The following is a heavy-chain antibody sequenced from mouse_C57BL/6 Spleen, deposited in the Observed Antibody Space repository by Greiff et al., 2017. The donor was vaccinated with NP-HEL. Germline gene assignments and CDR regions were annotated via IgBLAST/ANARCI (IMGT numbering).Heavy chain of an antibody. CDR1: GFTFSNYW. D-gene: IGHD4-1*01. J-gene: IGHJ3*01. CDR3: TALGFAY. V-gene: IGHV6-3*01. Sequence: EVKLVESGGGLVQPGGSMKLSCVASGFTFSNYWMNWVRQSPEKGLEWVAQIRLKSDNYEKHYEVSVKGRFTISRDVSKSTVYLQMNNLRAEDTGIYYCTALGFAYWGQGTLVTVSA. CDR2: IRLKSDNYEK.